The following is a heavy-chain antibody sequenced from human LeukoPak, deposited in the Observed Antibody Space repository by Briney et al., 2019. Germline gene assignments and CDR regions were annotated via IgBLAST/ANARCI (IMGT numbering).Heavy chain of an antibody. CDR3: ARDRYYDFWSGYKASDY. D-gene: IGHD3-3*01. Sequence: SETLSLTCAVYGGSFSGYYWSWIRQPPGKGLEWIGEINHSGSTNYNPSLKSRVTISVDTSKNQFSLKLSSVTAADTAVYYCARDRYYDFWSGYKASDYWGQGTLVTVSS. V-gene: IGHV4-34*01. CDR2: INHSGST. CDR1: GGSFSGYY. J-gene: IGHJ4*02.